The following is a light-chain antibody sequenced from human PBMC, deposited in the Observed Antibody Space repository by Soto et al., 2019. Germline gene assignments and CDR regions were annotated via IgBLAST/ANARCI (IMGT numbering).Light chain of an antibody. J-gene: IGKJ1*01. V-gene: IGKV3-20*01. Sequence: EIVLTQSPGTLSLSPGERATLSCRASQSVSSSYLAWYQQQPGQAPRLLIYGASSRATGIPDRFSGSESGKDFTLTISRLEPEDFAVYYCQQYGSSPPWTFGQGTKVEIK. CDR3: QQYGSSPPWT. CDR2: GAS. CDR1: QSVSSSY.